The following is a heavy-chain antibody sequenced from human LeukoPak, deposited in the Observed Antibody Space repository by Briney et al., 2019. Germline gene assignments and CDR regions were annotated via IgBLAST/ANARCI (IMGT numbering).Heavy chain of an antibody. V-gene: IGHV3-48*04. CDR2: ISSSSSTI. J-gene: IGHJ6*02. CDR3: ARDLYTAAAGTGPSHWAEPGTYYYYGMDV. D-gene: IGHD6-13*01. Sequence: PGGSLRLSCAASGFTFSSYSMNWVRQAPGKGLEWVSYISSSSSTIYYADSVKGRFTISRDNAKNSLYLQMNSLRAEDTAVYYCARDLYTAAAGTGPSHWAEPGTYYYYGMDVWGQGTTVTVSS. CDR1: GFTFSSYS.